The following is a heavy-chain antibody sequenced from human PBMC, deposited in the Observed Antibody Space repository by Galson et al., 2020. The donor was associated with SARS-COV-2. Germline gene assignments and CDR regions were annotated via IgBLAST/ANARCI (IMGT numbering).Heavy chain of an antibody. CDR3: ARVPSYGVGRVTLDY. D-gene: IGHD2-8*01. Sequence: SQTLSLTCTVSGDSISGGGYSWSWIRQHPGKGLEWIGYIFYTGNTYYNPSLKSRVAMSVDTSKNQFSLKLSSVTAADTAVYYCARVPSYGVGRVTLDYWGQGTLVTVSS. V-gene: IGHV4-31*03. J-gene: IGHJ4*02. CDR1: GDSISGGGYS. CDR2: IFYTGNT.